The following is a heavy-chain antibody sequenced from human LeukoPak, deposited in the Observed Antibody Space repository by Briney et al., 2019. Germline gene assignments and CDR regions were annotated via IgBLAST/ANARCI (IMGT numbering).Heavy chain of an antibody. CDR3: ARGRTYYYDSSGYYYDFSVDY. Sequence: SETLSLTCAVYGGSFSGYYWSWIRQPPGKGLEWIGEINHSGSTNYNPSLKSRVTISVDTSKNQFSLKLSSVTAADTAVYYCARGRTYYYDSSGYYYDFSVDYWGQGTLVTVSS. CDR2: INHSGST. D-gene: IGHD3-22*01. CDR1: GGSFSGYY. J-gene: IGHJ4*02. V-gene: IGHV4-34*01.